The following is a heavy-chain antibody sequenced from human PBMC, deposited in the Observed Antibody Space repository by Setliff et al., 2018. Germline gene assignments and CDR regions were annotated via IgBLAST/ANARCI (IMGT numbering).Heavy chain of an antibody. CDR2: INHYGST. Sequence: SETLSLTCAVYGGSFSNYYWSWIRQPPGKGLEWIGEINHYGSTNYKSSLRSRVTISLDTSENQFSLKLNSVTAADTAVYYCARRWNFGPYGSGIHDGFDMWGQGTMVTVSS. V-gene: IGHV4-34*01. J-gene: IGHJ3*02. D-gene: IGHD3-10*01. CDR3: ARRWNFGPYGSGIHDGFDM. CDR1: GGSFSNYY.